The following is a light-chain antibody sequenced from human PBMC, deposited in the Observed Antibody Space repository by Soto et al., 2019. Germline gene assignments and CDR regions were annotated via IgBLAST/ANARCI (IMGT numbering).Light chain of an antibody. CDR3: QQYDIWPRT. Sequence: EIVMTQSPATLSASPGERATLSCRASQSVSSKIAWYQQKPGQAPRLLIYGASTRATGIPARFSGSGSGTEFTLTISSLQSEELEVYDCQQYDIWPRTFGGGSKVEIK. CDR1: QSVSSK. CDR2: GAS. V-gene: IGKV3-15*01. J-gene: IGKJ4*01.